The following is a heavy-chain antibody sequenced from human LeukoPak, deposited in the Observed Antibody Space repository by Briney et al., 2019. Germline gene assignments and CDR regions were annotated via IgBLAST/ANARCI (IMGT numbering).Heavy chain of an antibody. CDR1: GFTFSSYW. D-gene: IGHD3-3*01. CDR3: ARDTDFGDV. J-gene: IGHJ6*04. Sequence: GGSLRLSCAASGFTFSSYWMHWVRQAPGKGLVWVSRINPDGSSSTYGDSVEGRFTISRDNAKNTLYLQMDSLRAEDTAVYYCARDTDFGDVWGKGTTVTVSS. CDR2: INPDGSSS. V-gene: IGHV3-74*01.